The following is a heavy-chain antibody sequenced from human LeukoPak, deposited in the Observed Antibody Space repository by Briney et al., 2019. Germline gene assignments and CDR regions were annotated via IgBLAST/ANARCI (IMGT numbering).Heavy chain of an antibody. CDR1: GFTFSSYA. D-gene: IGHD6-13*01. Sequence: GGSLRLSCAASGFTFSSYAMHWVRQAPGKGLEWVAVISYDGSNKYYADSVKGRFTISRDNSKNTLYLQMNSLRAEDTAVYYCARLSIAAAGTGNFDYWGQGTLVTVSS. CDR2: ISYDGSNK. CDR3: ARLSIAAAGTGNFDY. V-gene: IGHV3-30-3*01. J-gene: IGHJ4*02.